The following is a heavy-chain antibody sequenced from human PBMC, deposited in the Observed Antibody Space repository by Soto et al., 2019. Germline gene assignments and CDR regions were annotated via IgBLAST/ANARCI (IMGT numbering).Heavy chain of an antibody. Sequence: ETLSLTCTVSGGSVSPYFWGWIRQPPGKGLEWIGYIFYSGSTNYNPSLTSRVTISVDTSKNQFSLKLSSVTAADTAVYYCARGRYCGSGTPIKYFDLWGRGTLVTVSS. D-gene: IGHD3-10*01. J-gene: IGHJ2*01. CDR1: GGSVSPYF. CDR3: ARGRYCGSGTPIKYFDL. V-gene: IGHV4-59*02. CDR2: IFYSGST.